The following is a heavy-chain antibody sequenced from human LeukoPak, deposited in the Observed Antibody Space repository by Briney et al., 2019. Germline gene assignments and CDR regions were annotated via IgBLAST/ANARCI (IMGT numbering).Heavy chain of an antibody. J-gene: IGHJ4*02. CDR3: ARHVVRRTFFDY. V-gene: IGHV4-61*08. Sequence: PSETLSLTCTVSGGSVSSGGYYWSWIRQRPGKGPEWIGYIFYSGSTNYNPSLKSRVTISVDTSKNQFSLKLSSVTAADTAVYYCARHVVRRTFFDYWGQGTLVTVSS. CDR2: IFYSGST. D-gene: IGHD2-15*01. CDR1: GGSVSSGGYY.